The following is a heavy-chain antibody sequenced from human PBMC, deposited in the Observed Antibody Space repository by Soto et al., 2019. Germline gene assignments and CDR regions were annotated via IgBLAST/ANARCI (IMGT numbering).Heavy chain of an antibody. J-gene: IGHJ4*02. D-gene: IGHD1-7*01. CDR1: GFTFSSYG. CDR2: ISGGGGS. Sequence: EVQLLESGGGLVQPGGSLRLSCAASGFTFSSYGMSWVRQAPGKGLEWVSTISGGGGSYYTDSVKGRFTISRDNSKNTLYLQMNSLRAEDTAVYYCAKGADGTSLFDYWGQGTLVTVSS. CDR3: AKGADGTSLFDY. V-gene: IGHV3-23*01.